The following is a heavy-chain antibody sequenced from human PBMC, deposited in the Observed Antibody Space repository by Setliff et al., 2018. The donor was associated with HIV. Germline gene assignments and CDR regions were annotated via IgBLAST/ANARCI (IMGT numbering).Heavy chain of an antibody. J-gene: IGHJ6*03. V-gene: IGHV3-49*04. CDR1: GFIFGDYS. CDR2: IRNKAYAGTT. D-gene: IGHD3-10*01. CDR3: ARGRLLWSGSYYYYYMDV. Sequence: GGSLRLSCTASGFIFGDYSMTWVRQAPGKGLEWIGFIRNKAYAGTTEYAASVKGRLTISRDDSKNTTYLQLNSLKTEDTAVYYCARGRLLWSGSYYYYYMDVWGKGTTVTVSS.